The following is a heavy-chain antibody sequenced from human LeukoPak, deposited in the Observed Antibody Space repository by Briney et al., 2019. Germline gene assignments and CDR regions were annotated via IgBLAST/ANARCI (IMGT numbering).Heavy chain of an antibody. CDR3: ARGLGIAAAGTFDY. D-gene: IGHD6-13*01. J-gene: IGHJ4*02. CDR2: INHSGGT. CDR1: GGSFSGYY. V-gene: IGHV4-34*01. Sequence: SETLSLTCAVYGGSFSGYYWSWLRQPPGKGLEWFGKINHSGGTNYNPSLKSRVTISVDTSKTQFSLKLSSVTAADTAVYYCARGLGIAAAGTFDYWGQGTLVTVSS.